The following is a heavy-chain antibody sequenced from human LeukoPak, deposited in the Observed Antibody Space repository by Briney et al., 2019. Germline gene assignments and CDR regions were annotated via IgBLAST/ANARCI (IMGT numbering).Heavy chain of an antibody. D-gene: IGHD2-15*01. CDR2: IYPGDSDT. V-gene: IGHV5-51*01. CDR3: ARYCSGGSCLNWFDP. J-gene: IGHJ5*02. CDR1: GYSFTSYW. Sequence: GESLKISCKGSGYSFTSYWIGWVRQMPGKGLEWMGIIYPGDSDTRYSPSFQGQVTISADKSINTAYLQWSSLKASDTAMYYCARYCSGGSCLNWFDPWGQGTLVTVSS.